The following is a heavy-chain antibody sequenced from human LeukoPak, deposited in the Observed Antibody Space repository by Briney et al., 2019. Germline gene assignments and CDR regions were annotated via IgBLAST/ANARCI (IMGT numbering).Heavy chain of an antibody. D-gene: IGHD3-22*01. CDR3: VRNGYDSSGYHFCSDS. J-gene: IGHJ4*02. CDR2: IHHSGGT. Sequence: SETLSLTCAVYDGSFSDYNWSWIRQSPGKGLEWIGEIHHSGGTNYSPSLKSRITLSVDPSKNQLSLRLSSVTAADTAVYYCVRNGYDSSGYHFCSDSRGRGILVTVSS. V-gene: IGHV4-34*01. CDR1: DGSFSDYN.